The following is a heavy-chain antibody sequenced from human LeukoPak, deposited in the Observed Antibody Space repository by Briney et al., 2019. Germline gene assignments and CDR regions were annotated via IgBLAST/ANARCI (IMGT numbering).Heavy chain of an antibody. D-gene: IGHD2-2*01. V-gene: IGHV4-34*01. CDR1: GGSFSGYY. CDR2: INHSGST. Sequence: SETLSLTCAVYGGSFSGYYWSWIRQPPGKGLEWIGEINHSGSTNYNPSLKSRVTISVDTSKNQFSLKLSSVTAADTAVYYCARGRYCSSTSCYVYYFGYWGQGTLVTVSS. J-gene: IGHJ4*02. CDR3: ARGRYCSSTSCYVYYFGY.